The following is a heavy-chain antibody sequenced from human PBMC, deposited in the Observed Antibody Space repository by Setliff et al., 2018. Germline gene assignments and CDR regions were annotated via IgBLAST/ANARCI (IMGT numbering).Heavy chain of an antibody. D-gene: IGHD5-18*01. CDR2: IKRITDSGST. CDR1: GFTFSNAW. CDR3: ARVGFDRAVDTAMAAKHYFDY. Sequence: SGGSLRLSCTASGFTFSNAWMSWVRQAPGKGLEWVGRIKRITDSGSTNYNPSLKSRVTISVDTSKNQFSLKLSSVTAADTAVYYCARVGFDRAVDTAMAAKHYFDYWGQGTLVTVSS. J-gene: IGHJ4*02. V-gene: IGHV4-59*01.